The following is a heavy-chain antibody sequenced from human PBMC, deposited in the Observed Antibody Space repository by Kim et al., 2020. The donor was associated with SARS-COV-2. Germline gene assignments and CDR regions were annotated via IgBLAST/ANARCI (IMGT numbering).Heavy chain of an antibody. CDR3: ALEQCDCSGGSCYNWFDP. D-gene: IGHD2-15*01. CDR2: INAGNGNT. V-gene: IGHV1-3*01. Sequence: ASVKVSCKASGYTFTSYAMHWVRQAPGQRLEWMGWINAGNGNTKYSQKFQGRVTITRDTSASTAYMELSSLRSEDTAVYYCALEQCDCSGGSCYNWFDPWGQGTLVTVSS. J-gene: IGHJ5*02. CDR1: GYTFTSYA.